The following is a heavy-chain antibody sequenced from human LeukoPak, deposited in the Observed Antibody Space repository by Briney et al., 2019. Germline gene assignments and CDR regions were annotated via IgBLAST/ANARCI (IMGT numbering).Heavy chain of an antibody. CDR3: ARRGSGGSSDY. CDR1: GYSFISYG. D-gene: IGHD2-15*01. CDR2: ISVRNGNK. Sequence: ASVKVSCKASGYSFISYGFTWVRQAPGQGLEWMGWISVRNGNKNYAQKFQGRVTMTTDTPTSTAYMEVRSLRSDDTAVYYCARRGSGGSSDYWGQGTLVTVSS. V-gene: IGHV1-18*01. J-gene: IGHJ4*02.